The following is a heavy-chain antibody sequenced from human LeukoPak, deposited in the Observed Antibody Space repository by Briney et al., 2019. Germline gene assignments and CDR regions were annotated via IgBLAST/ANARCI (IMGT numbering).Heavy chain of an antibody. CDR3: ARDLCSVEPAAPCYYFDY. Sequence: ASVKVSCKASGYTFTSYYMHWVRQAPGQGLEWMGIISPSGGSTSYAQKFQGRVTMTRDTSTSTVYMELSSLRSEDTAVYYCARDLCSVEPAAPCYYFDYWGQGTLVTVSS. J-gene: IGHJ4*02. D-gene: IGHD2-2*01. CDR2: ISPSGGST. V-gene: IGHV1-46*01. CDR1: GYTFTSYY.